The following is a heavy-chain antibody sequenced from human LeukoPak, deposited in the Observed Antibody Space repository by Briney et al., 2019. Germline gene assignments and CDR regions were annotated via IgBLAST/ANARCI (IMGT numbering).Heavy chain of an antibody. CDR3: AKGLVGATTPNWFDP. J-gene: IGHJ5*02. CDR1: GFTFSSYG. CDR2: ISGSGGST. V-gene: IGHV3-23*01. D-gene: IGHD1-26*01. Sequence: EGSLRLSCAASGFTFSSYGMSWVRQAPGKGLEWVSAISGSGGSTYYADSVKGRFTISRDNSKNTLYLQMNSLRAEDTAVYYCAKGLVGATTPNWFDPWGQGTLVTVSS.